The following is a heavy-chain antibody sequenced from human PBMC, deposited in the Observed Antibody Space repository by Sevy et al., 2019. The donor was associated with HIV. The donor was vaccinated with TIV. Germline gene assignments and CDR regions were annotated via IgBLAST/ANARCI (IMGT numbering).Heavy chain of an antibody. V-gene: IGHV3-66*02. Sequence: GGSLRLSCAISGFTVNDKYIIWVRQAPGKGLEWVSVIFSSGSTYYADSAKGRFTISSDNSKNTVYIQMNSVRAEDTAVYYCVGLFLSYRSGWSYFDYWGQGTLVTVSS. CDR1: GFTVNDKY. D-gene: IGHD6-19*01. CDR2: IFSSGST. J-gene: IGHJ4*02. CDR3: VGLFLSYRSGWSYFDY.